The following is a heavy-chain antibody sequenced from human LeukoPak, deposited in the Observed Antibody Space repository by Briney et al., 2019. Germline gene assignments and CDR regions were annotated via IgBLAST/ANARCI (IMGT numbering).Heavy chain of an antibody. V-gene: IGHV4-59*08. CDR3: TRHAQTYYYGMDV. CDR1: GSLSPYY. J-gene: IGHJ6*02. Sequence: KPSETLSLTCTGGSLSPYYWSWIRQSQGKGLEWIAQIHYTGGATYNPSLKSRVTISVDTSNNHLSLRLSSVTAADTAVYYCTRHAQTYYYGMDVWGQGTTVTVSS. CDR2: IHYTGGA.